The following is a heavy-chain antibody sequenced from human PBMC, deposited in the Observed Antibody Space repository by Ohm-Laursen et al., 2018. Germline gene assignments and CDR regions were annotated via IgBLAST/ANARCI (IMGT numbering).Heavy chain of an antibody. CDR1: GYTFTSYY. D-gene: IGHD3-3*01. CDR2: INPSGGST. J-gene: IGHJ4*02. Sequence: SSVKVSCKASGYTFTSYYMHWVRQAPGQGLEWMGIINPSGGSTSYAQKFQGRVTMTRDTSTSTVYMELSSLRSEDTAVYYCARESYYDFWSGYYGGPLFDYWGQGTLVTVSS. V-gene: IGHV1-46*01. CDR3: ARESYYDFWSGYYGGPLFDY.